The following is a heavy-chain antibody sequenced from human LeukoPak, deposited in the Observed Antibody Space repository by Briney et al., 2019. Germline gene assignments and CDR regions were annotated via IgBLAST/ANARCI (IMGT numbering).Heavy chain of an antibody. CDR1: GGSISSSSHY. Sequence: PSETLSLTCTVSGGSISSSSHYWGWIRQPPGKGLEWIGSIYYSGSTYYNPSLKSRVTISVDTSKNQFSLKLSSVTAADTAVYYCARLRYGSADYWGQGTLVTVSS. J-gene: IGHJ4*02. CDR2: IYYSGST. CDR3: ARLRYGSADY. V-gene: IGHV4-39*07. D-gene: IGHD3-10*01.